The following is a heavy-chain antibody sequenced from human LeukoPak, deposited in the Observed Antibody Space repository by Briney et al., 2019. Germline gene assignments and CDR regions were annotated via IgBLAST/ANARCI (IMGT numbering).Heavy chain of an antibody. CDR1: GGSISSGGYY. J-gene: IGHJ6*02. CDR2: IYYSGST. Sequence: ASETLSLTCTVSGGSISSGGYYWGWIRQHPGKGLEWIGYIYYSGSTYYNPSLKSRVTISVDTSKNQFSLKLSSVTAADTAVYYCARSGYYYYYGMDVWGQGTTVTVSS. CDR3: ARSGYYYYYGMDV. D-gene: IGHD3-10*01. V-gene: IGHV4-31*03.